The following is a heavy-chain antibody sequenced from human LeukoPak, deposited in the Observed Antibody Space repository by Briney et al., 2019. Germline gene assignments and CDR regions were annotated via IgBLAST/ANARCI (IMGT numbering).Heavy chain of an antibody. CDR3: ARQNYYYDTSGYQYYFDY. CDR1: GGTFSSYA. J-gene: IGHJ4*02. CDR2: IIPIFGTA. D-gene: IGHD3-22*01. Sequence: SVKVSCKASGGTFSSYAISWVRQAPGQGLEWMGGIIPIFGTANYAQKFQGRVTITADESTSTAYMELSSLRSEDTAVYYCARQNYYYDTSGYQYYFDYWGQGTLVTVSS. V-gene: IGHV1-69*13.